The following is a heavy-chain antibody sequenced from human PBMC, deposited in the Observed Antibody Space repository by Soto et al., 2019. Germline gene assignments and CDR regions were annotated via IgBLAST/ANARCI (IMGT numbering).Heavy chain of an antibody. CDR1: GRSISSSSYY. J-gene: IGHJ3*02. Sequence: ETLSLTWSVSGRSISSSSYYWGWIRRPPGKGLEWIGSIYYSGSTYYNPSLKSRVTISVDTSKNQFSLRAEDTAVYYCARGGYCSGGSCYRGAFDIWGQGTMVNVS. CDR3: ARGGYCSGGSCYRGAFDI. CDR2: IYYSGST. V-gene: IGHV4-39*01. D-gene: IGHD2-15*01.